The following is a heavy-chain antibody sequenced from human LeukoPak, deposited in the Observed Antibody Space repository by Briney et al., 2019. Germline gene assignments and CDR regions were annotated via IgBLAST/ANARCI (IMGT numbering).Heavy chain of an antibody. J-gene: IGHJ4*03. CDR3: ARGPTISETGYFDY. CDR2: INHRGDA. CDR1: GGSFSTYY. D-gene: IGHD1-1*01. V-gene: IGHV4-34*01. Sequence: SETLSLTCAVYGGSFSTYYWRWIRQSPGKGLECIAEINHRGDANYNPSVKSRVTISVDTSKNQFSLKITSLTAADTAVYYCARGPTISETGYFDYWGQGTLVTVSS.